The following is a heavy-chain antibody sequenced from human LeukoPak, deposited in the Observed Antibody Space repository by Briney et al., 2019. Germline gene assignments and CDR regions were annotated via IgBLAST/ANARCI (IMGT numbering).Heavy chain of an antibody. V-gene: IGHV1-69*13. CDR3: AITYYYDSTTLYNWFDP. D-gene: IGHD3-22*01. CDR2: IIPIFGTA. CDR1: GGTFSSYA. Sequence: SVKVSRKASGGTFSSYAISWVRQAPGQGLEWMGGIIPIFGTANYAQKFQGRVTITADESTSTAYMELSSLRSEDTAVYYCAITYYYDSTTLYNWFDPWGQGTLVTVSS. J-gene: IGHJ5*02.